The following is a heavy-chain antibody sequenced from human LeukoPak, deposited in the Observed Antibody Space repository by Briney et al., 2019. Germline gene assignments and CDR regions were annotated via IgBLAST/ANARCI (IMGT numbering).Heavy chain of an antibody. V-gene: IGHV1-46*01. J-gene: IGHJ4*02. CDR2: INPTSGSA. Sequence: GASVTVSCKASGYTFSGYSMHWARQAPGQGPEWMGMINPTSGSATYAQKFQGSVTMTRDTSTSTLYMELSSLRSDDTAVYYCARDWAHGSFDYWGQGTPVIVSS. CDR1: GYTFSGYS. CDR3: ARDWAHGSFDY. D-gene: IGHD3-10*01.